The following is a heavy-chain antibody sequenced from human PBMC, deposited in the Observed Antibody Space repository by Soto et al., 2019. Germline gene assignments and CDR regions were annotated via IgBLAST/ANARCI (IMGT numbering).Heavy chain of an antibody. CDR1: GYTFTSYA. Sequence: GASVKVSCKASGYTFTSYAMHWVRQAPGQRLEWMGWINAGNGNTKYSQKFQGRVTITRDTSASTAYMELSSLRSEDTAVYYCARDQAGRSGYYFLFGAFDIWGQGTMVTVSS. D-gene: IGHD3-22*01. CDR2: INAGNGNT. J-gene: IGHJ3*02. V-gene: IGHV1-3*01. CDR3: ARDQAGRSGYYFLFGAFDI.